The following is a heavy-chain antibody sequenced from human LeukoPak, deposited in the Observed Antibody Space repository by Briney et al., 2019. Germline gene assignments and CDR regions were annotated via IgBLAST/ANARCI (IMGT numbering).Heavy chain of an antibody. CDR2: IRSKANCYAT. J-gene: IGHJ4*02. Sequence: GGSLRLSCAAFGFTFSGSAMHWVRQASGKGLEWVGRIRSKANCYATAYAASVKGRFTISRDDSRNTAYLQMNSLKTEDTAVYYCTRHVHDYVWGSYRSDFDYWGQGTLVTVSS. V-gene: IGHV3-73*01. CDR3: TRHVHDYVWGSYRSDFDY. D-gene: IGHD3-16*02. CDR1: GFTFSGSA.